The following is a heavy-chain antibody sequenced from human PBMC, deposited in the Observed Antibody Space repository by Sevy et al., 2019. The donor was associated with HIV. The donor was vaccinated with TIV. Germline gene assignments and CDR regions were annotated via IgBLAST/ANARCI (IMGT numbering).Heavy chain of an antibody. Sequence: GGSLRLSCAASGFTFSSYAMHWVRQAPGKGLEWVAVISYDGSNKYYADSVKGRFTISRDNSKNTLYLQMNSLRAEDTAVYCCARTLLDIVVVPAAISGFGMDVWGQGTTVTVSS. CDR3: ARTLLDIVVVPAAISGFGMDV. V-gene: IGHV3-30-3*01. CDR2: ISYDGSNK. J-gene: IGHJ6*02. D-gene: IGHD2-2*02. CDR1: GFTFSSYA.